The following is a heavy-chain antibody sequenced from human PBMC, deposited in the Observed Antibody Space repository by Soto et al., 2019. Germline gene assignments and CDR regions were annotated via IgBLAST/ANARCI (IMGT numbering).Heavy chain of an antibody. D-gene: IGHD6-13*01. Sequence: PSETLSLTCAVYGGSFSGYYWSWIRQPPGKGLEWIGEINHSGSTNYNPSLKSRVTISVDTSKNQFSLKLSSVTAADTAVYYCASIAAAGNNGYYYRMDVWGQGTTVTVSS. CDR1: GGSFSGYY. CDR3: ASIAAAGNNGYYYRMDV. CDR2: INHSGST. V-gene: IGHV4-34*01. J-gene: IGHJ6*02.